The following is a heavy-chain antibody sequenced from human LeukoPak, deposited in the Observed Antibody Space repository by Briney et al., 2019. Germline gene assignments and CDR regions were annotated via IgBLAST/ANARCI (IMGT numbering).Heavy chain of an antibody. CDR2: IRHDGSNK. Sequence: GGSLRPSCPASGFTFSSYGMHWVRQAPGKGLEWVAFIRHDGSNKYYADSVKGRFTISRDNSKNTLYLQMNSLRAEDTAVYYCAKGGTRGCSSTSCYALFDYWGQGTLVTVSS. CDR3: AKGGTRGCSSTSCYALFDY. CDR1: GFTFSSYG. J-gene: IGHJ4*02. D-gene: IGHD2-2*01. V-gene: IGHV3-30*02.